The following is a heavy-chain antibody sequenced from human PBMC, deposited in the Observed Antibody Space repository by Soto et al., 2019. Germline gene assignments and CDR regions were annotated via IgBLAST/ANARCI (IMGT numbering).Heavy chain of an antibody. Sequence: SQTLSLTCAISGDSVSSNSAAWNWIRQSPSRGLEWLGRTYYRSKWYNGYAVSVKSRITINPDTSKNQFSLQLNSVTPEDTAVYYCARDAMSIAAAGSPAFDIWGQGTMVTVSS. CDR1: GDSVSSNSAA. V-gene: IGHV6-1*01. CDR2: TYYRSKWYN. J-gene: IGHJ3*02. D-gene: IGHD6-13*01. CDR3: ARDAMSIAAAGSPAFDI.